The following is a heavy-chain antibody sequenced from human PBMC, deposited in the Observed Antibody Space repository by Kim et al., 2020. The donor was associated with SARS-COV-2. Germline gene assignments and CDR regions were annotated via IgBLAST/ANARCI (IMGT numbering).Heavy chain of an antibody. Sequence: GGSLRLSCAVSGFSISGYYMHWVRQVPGEGLAWVARVYLDGSDTDYADFVKGRFTVSRDSAKNTMYLQMNSLRAEDTAVYYCGRDLSMTLGPIDNWGQGT. CDR2: VYLDGSDT. CDR3: GRDLSMTLGPIDN. V-gene: IGHV3-74*01. J-gene: IGHJ4*02. CDR1: GFSISGYY. D-gene: IGHD3-22*01.